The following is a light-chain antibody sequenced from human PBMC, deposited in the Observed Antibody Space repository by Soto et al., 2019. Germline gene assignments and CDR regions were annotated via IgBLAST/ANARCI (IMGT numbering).Light chain of an antibody. J-gene: IGLJ2*01. V-gene: IGLV1-44*01. CDR1: SSNIGSNT. CDR3: AAWDDSLNGVV. Sequence: QAVVTQPPSASGTPGQRVTISCSGSSSNIGSNTVNWYQQLPGTAPKLLLYSNNQRPSGVPDRFSVSKSGTSASLAISGLQSEDEADYYCAAWDDSLNGVVFGGGTKLTV. CDR2: SNN.